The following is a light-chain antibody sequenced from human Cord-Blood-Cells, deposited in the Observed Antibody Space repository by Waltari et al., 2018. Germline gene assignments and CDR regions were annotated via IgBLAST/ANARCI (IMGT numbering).Light chain of an antibody. CDR2: DVC. V-gene: IGLV2-14*01. Sequence: QSALTQPASVSGSPGQSITISCTGTSSDVGGYNYVSWYQQHPGKAPKLVIYDVCNRPSGVSNRFSGSKSGNTASLTISGLQAEDEADYYCSSYTSSSTYVFGTGTKVTVL. CDR3: SSYTSSSTYV. J-gene: IGLJ1*01. CDR1: SSDVGGYNY.